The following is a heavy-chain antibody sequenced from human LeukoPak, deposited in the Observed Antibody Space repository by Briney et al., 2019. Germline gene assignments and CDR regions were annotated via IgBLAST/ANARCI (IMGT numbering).Heavy chain of an antibody. CDR3: ARHLGYCSEGNCYFDY. CDR1: SLTFSSYA. Sequence: PGGSLTLSCAPSSLTFSSYAVRCVRHSPGKVLEWVTAISTGGSVTYYADSVRGPFTISRDHSKNTLYLQMNSLRAEDTAVYYCARHLGYCSEGNCYFDYCGQGTQVTVSS. CDR2: ISTGGSVT. D-gene: IGHD2-15*01. J-gene: IGHJ4*02. V-gene: IGHV3-23*01.